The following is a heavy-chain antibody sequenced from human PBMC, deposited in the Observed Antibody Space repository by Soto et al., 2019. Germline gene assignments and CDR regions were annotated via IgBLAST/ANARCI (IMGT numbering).Heavy chain of an antibody. J-gene: IGHJ4*02. D-gene: IGHD1-26*01. V-gene: IGHV1-8*01. CDR1: GYTFSNYD. CDR2: MNPSSGYT. CDR3: ARFVRHQLPTIDY. Sequence: QVQLVQSGAEVKKPGASVRVSCKASGYTFSNYDINWVRQATGQVLEWLGWMNPSSGYTGYAQKFQGRVTMTGDTSISTAYMELSSLTSADTAVYYCARFVRHQLPTIDYWGQGALVTVSS.